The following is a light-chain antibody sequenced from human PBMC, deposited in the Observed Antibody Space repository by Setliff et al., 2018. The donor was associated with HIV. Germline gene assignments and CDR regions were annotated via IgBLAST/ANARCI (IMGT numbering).Light chain of an antibody. Sequence: QSALAQPPSASGSPGQSVTISCTGTSSDVGGYDYVSWYQQHPGKAPKLMIYEVSQRPSGVPDRFTGSKAANTASLTVSGLQPEDEADYYCSSYAGSTIVFGTGTKVTVL. V-gene: IGLV2-8*01. J-gene: IGLJ1*01. CDR1: SSDVGGYDY. CDR3: SSYAGSTIV. CDR2: EVS.